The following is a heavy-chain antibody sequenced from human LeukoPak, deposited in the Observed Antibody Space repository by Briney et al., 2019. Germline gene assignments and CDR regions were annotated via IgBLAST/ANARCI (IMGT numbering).Heavy chain of an antibody. V-gene: IGHV4-30-4*07. J-gene: IGHJ5*02. CDR1: GGSISSGGYS. Sequence: PSETLSLTCAVSGGSISSGGYSWSWIRQPPGKGLEWIGYIYYSGSTYYNPSLKSRVTISVDTSKNQFSLKLSSVTAADTAVYYCARRDVLRYFDWLLPKPAGGWFDPWGQGTLVTVSS. CDR3: ARRDVLRYFDWLLPKPAGGWFDP. CDR2: IYYSGST. D-gene: IGHD3-9*01.